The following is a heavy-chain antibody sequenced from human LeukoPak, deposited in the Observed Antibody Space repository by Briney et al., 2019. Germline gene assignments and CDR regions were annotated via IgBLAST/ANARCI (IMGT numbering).Heavy chain of an antibody. CDR1: GYTFTRYY. Sequence: ASVKVSCKPSGYTFTRYYMNWVRQAPGQGLEWMGIINPSGGSTSYAQKFQGRVTMTRDTSTSTVYMELSSLRSEDTSVYYCAIDRYCIITSCYNFDCCGRGNLVTVSS. V-gene: IGHV1-46*01. J-gene: IGHJ4*02. D-gene: IGHD2-2*02. CDR2: INPSGGST. CDR3: AIDRYCIITSCYNFDC.